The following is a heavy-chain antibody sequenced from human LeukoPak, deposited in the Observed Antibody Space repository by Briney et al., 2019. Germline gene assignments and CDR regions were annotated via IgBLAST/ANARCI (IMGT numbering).Heavy chain of an antibody. D-gene: IGHD3-22*01. CDR1: GGSISSGGYS. V-gene: IGHV4-30-2*01. CDR3: ARGDSSGYYPLYFDY. Sequence: PSETLSLTCAVSGGSISSGGYSWSWIRQPPGTGLEWIGYIYHSGSTYYNPSLKSRVTISVDRSKNQFSLKLSSVTAADTAVYYCARGDSSGYYPLYFDYWGQGTLVTVSS. CDR2: IYHSGST. J-gene: IGHJ4*02.